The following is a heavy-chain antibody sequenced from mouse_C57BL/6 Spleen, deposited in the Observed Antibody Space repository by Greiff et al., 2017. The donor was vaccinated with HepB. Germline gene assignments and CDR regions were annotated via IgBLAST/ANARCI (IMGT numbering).Heavy chain of an antibody. CDR1: GYAFSSYW. J-gene: IGHJ2*01. V-gene: IGHV1-80*01. D-gene: IGHD3-2*02. Sequence: LVESGAELVKPGASVKISCKASGYAFSSYWMNWVKQRPGKGLEWIGQIYPGDGDTNYNGKFKGKATLTAGKSSSTAYMQLSSLTSEDSAVYFCARSGGGYYFDYWGQGTTLTVSS. CDR3: ARSGGGYYFDY. CDR2: IYPGDGDT.